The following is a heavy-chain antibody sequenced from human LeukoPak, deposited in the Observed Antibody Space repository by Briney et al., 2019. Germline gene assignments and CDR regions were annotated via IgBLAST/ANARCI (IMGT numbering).Heavy chain of an antibody. V-gene: IGHV4-4*07. J-gene: IGHJ6*03. D-gene: IGHD3-10*01. CDR2: IYTSGSS. CDR1: GGSISSYY. CDR3: ARVFDSGSQAYFYYMDV. Sequence: PSETLSLTCTVSGGSISSYYWTWIRQPAGKGLEWIGHIYTSGSSNYNPSLKSRVTMSVDTSKNQFSLKLSSVTAADTAVYYCARVFDSGSQAYFYYMDVWGKGTTVTISS.